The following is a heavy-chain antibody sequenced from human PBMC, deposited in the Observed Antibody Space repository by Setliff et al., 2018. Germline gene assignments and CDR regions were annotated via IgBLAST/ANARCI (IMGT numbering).Heavy chain of an antibody. D-gene: IGHD5-12*01. CDR2: ISTSGST. V-gene: IGHV4-4*07. CDR1: GGSIINSYY. Sequence: SETLSLTCTVSGGSIINSYYWSWIRQPAGKGLEWIGRISTSGSTNYNPSLKSRVTVSLDTSKNQFSPKLTSVTAADTAVYYCARDQWVRSPPLYFSYSMDVWGQGTTVTVSS. J-gene: IGHJ6*02. CDR3: ARDQWVRSPPLYFSYSMDV.